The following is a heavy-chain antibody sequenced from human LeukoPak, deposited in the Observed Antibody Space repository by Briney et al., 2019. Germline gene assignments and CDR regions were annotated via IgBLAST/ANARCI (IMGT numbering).Heavy chain of an antibody. J-gene: IGHJ4*02. CDR3: AKDGGDSRGYFDY. V-gene: IGHV3-23*01. Sequence: PGGSLRLSCAASGFTFSSFAMSWVRQAPGKGLEWVSAISGSGGSTYYADSVKGRFTISRDNSKNTLYLQMNSLRAEDTAVYYCAKDGGDSRGYFDYWGQGTLVTLSS. CDR1: GFTFSSFA. D-gene: IGHD3-22*01. CDR2: ISGSGGST.